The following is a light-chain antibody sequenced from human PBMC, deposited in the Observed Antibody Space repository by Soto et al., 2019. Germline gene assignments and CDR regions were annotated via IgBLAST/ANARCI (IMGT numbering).Light chain of an antibody. CDR3: QQRSNWPPIT. CDR1: QSLSSSW. Sequence: EIVLTQSPGTLSLSPGERATLSCRASQSLSSSWLAWYQQKPGQAPRLLIYGASSRATGIPDRFSGSGSGTDFTLTISRLEPEDFAVYYCQQRSNWPPITFGLGTRLEIK. J-gene: IGKJ5*01. V-gene: IGKV3D-20*02. CDR2: GAS.